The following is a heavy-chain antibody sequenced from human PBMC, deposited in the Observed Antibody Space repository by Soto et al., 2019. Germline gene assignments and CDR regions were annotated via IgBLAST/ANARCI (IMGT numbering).Heavy chain of an antibody. CDR2: IYNIGST. CDR3: ARGPAGDKVDY. Sequence: PSETLSLTCTVSGGSISSGDYYWSWIRQPPGKGLEWIGYIYNIGSTYSNPSLTSRVTISVDTSKNQFSLRLSFVTAADTAVYYCARGPAGDKVDYWGQGTLVTVSS. CDR1: GGSISSGDYY. V-gene: IGHV4-30-4*01. J-gene: IGHJ4*02. D-gene: IGHD7-27*01.